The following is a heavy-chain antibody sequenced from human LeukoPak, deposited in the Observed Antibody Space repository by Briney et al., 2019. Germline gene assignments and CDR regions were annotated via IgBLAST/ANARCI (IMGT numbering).Heavy chain of an antibody. D-gene: IGHD6-19*01. CDR3: ARASYSSGWSDY. Sequence: GASVTVSCKASGYTFTGYYMHWVRQAPGQGLEWMGWINPNSGGTNYAQKFQGRVTMTRDTSISTAYMELSRLRSDDTAVYYCARASYSSGWSDYWGQGTLVTVSS. V-gene: IGHV1-2*02. CDR2: INPNSGGT. J-gene: IGHJ4*02. CDR1: GYTFTGYY.